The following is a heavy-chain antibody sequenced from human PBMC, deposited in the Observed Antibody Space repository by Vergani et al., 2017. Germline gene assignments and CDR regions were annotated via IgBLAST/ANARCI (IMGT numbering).Heavy chain of an antibody. J-gene: IGHJ4*02. V-gene: IGHV1-46*03. D-gene: IGHD1-14*01. CDR2: ISPDGFST. CDR1: GYTFTAYY. CDR3: AREPPLTWFFDY. Sequence: QVHLVQSGPEVQKPGASVKISCKASGYTFTAYYIHWVRQAPEQGLEWVGVISPDGFSTFYAQKFQGRVTITRDTSTSTVYVEVTSLRSDDTAVYYCAREPPLTWFFDYWGQGTLVTVSS.